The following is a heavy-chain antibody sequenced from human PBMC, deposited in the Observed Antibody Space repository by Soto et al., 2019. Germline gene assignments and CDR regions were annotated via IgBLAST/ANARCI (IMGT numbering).Heavy chain of an antibody. Sequence: GGSLRLSCAASGFTFSSYSMNWVRQAPGKGLEWVSSISSSSSYIYYADSVKGRFTISRDNAKNSLYLQMNSLRAEDTAVYYCARCYDFWSGYLRAGVNYYMDVWGKGTMVTVSS. J-gene: IGHJ6*03. CDR3: ARCYDFWSGYLRAGVNYYMDV. D-gene: IGHD3-3*01. CDR1: GFTFSSYS. CDR2: ISSSSSYI. V-gene: IGHV3-21*01.